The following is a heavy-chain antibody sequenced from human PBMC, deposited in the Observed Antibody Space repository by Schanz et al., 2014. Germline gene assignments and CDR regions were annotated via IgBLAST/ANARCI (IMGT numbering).Heavy chain of an antibody. CDR3: ARDRRNADLDY. J-gene: IGHJ4*02. CDR1: GITFSSHS. Sequence: EVHLLESGGGLVQPGGSLRLSCAASGITFSSHSFNWVRQAPGKGLEWISYITYNGGTIYYADSVKGRFTISRDNAKNSLYLEMNSLRAEDTALYYCARDRRNADLDYWGQGTRVTVSS. CDR2: ITYNGGTI. V-gene: IGHV3-48*01. D-gene: IGHD1-1*01.